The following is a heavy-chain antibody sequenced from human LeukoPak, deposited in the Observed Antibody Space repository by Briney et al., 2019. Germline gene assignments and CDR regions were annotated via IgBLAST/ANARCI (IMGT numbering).Heavy chain of an antibody. CDR3: ARGPPPVVPAAIGFDY. V-gene: IGHV3-66*01. Sequence: GGSLRLSCAASGFTVSSNYMSWVRQAPGKGLEWVSVIYSGGSTYYADSVKGRFTISRDNSKNTLYLQMNSLRAGDTAVYYCARGPPPVVPAAIGFDYWGQGTLVTVSS. CDR2: IYSGGST. J-gene: IGHJ4*02. CDR1: GFTVSSNY. D-gene: IGHD2-2*01.